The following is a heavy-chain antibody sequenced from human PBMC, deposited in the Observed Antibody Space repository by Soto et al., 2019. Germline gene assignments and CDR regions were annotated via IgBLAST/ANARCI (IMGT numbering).Heavy chain of an antibody. Sequence: ASVKVSCKASGYTFTGYYMHWVRQAPGQGLEWMGWINPNSGGTNYAQKFQGRVTMTRDTSISTAYMELSRLRSDDTAVYYCARALGNRDYFDYWGQGTLVTVSS. V-gene: IGHV1-2*02. J-gene: IGHJ4*02. CDR3: ARALGNRDYFDY. CDR1: GYTFTGYY. CDR2: INPNSGGT.